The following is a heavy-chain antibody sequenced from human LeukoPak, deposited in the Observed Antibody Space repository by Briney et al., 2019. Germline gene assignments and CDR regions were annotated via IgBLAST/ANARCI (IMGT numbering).Heavy chain of an antibody. CDR2: INHSGST. V-gene: IGHV4-38-2*02. CDR1: GYSISSGYY. CDR3: ARETSSSWYLAFDY. Sequence: SETLSLTCTVSGYSISSGYYWSWIRPPPGKGLEWIGEINHSGSTNYNPSLKSRVTISVDTSKNKFSLKLSSVTAADTAVYYCARETSSSWYLAFDYWGQGTLVTVSS. D-gene: IGHD6-13*01. J-gene: IGHJ4*02.